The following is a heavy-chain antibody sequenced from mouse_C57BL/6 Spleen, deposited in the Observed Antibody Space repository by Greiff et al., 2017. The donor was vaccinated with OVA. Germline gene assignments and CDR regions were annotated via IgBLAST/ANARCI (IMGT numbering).Heavy chain of an antibody. CDR3: ARFGFAY. V-gene: IGHV1-82*01. CDR2: IYPGDGDT. CDR1: GYAFSSSW. J-gene: IGHJ3*01. Sequence: VQLQQSGPEMVKPGASVKISCKASGYAFSSSWMNWVKQRPGKGLEWIGRIYPGDGDTNYNGKFKGKATLTADKSSSTAYMQLSSLTSEDSAVYFCARFGFAYWGQGTLVNVSA.